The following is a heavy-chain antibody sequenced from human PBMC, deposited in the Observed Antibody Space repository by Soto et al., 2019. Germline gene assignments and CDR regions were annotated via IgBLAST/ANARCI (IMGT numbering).Heavy chain of an antibody. CDR1: GFTFSSYA. CDR3: AKGGGAFTYGMDV. CDR2: ISDSGDSA. J-gene: IGHJ6*02. V-gene: IGHV3-23*01. Sequence: EVQLLESGGGLVQPGGSLRLSCAVSGFTFSSYAMSWVRQAPGMGLGWVSTISDSGDSAYYADSVKGRFTISRDNSKNTLYLQMNSLRAEDTAVYYCAKGGGAFTYGMDVWGQGTTVTVSS. D-gene: IGHD3-3*02.